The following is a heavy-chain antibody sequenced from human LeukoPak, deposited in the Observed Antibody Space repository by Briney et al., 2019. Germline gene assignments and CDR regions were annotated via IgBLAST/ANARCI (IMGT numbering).Heavy chain of an antibody. D-gene: IGHD2-21*01. CDR3: AKLLGEEY. Sequence: SETLSLTCTVSGASVSSYYWSWIRQSPKKGLEWIGYIYYGGSSSYNPSLQSRVSISLDTSKNQFSLKMTSVTAADTAVYYCAKLLGEEYWGQGTTVTVSS. J-gene: IGHJ6*02. CDR2: IYYGGSS. V-gene: IGHV4-59*02. CDR1: GASVSSYY.